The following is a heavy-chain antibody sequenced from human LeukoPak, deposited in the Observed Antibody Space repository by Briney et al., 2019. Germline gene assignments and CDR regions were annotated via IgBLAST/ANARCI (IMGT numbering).Heavy chain of an antibody. CDR2: IYYSGST. CDR1: GGSISSSNYY. CDR3: ARMRGATYCGGDCYRYYFDY. J-gene: IGHJ4*02. D-gene: IGHD2-21*02. Sequence: SSETLSLTCTVSGGSISSSNYYWGWIRQPPGKGLEWIGSIYYSGSTYYNPSLKSRVTISLDKSKNQFSLKLSSVTAADTAVYYCARMRGATYCGGDCYRYYFDYWGQGTLVTVSS. V-gene: IGHV4-39*01.